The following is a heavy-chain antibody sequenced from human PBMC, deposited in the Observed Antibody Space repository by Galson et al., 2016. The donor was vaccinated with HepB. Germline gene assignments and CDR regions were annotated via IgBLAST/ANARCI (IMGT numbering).Heavy chain of an antibody. V-gene: IGHV3-33*03. Sequence: SLRLSCAASGFTFSDYAMGWVRQAPGRGLEWVAVIWYDGSNEHYADSVKGRFTISRDNPKNTLYLQMNSLRDEDTAVYYCAKDVGYCSGGTCSIDAFDIWGQGTMVTVSS. CDR3: AKDVGYCSGGTCSIDAFDI. CDR1: GFTFSDYA. J-gene: IGHJ3*02. D-gene: IGHD2-15*01. CDR2: IWYDGSNE.